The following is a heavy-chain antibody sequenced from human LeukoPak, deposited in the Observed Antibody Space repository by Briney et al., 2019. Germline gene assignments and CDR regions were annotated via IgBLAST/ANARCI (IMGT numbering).Heavy chain of an antibody. Sequence: PSETLSLTCTVSGGSISRYYWSWIRQPPGKGLEWIGYIYYSGSTNYNPSLKSRVTISVDTSKNQFSRKLSSVTAADTAVYYCARVPGYYDSSGYYGDAFDIWGQGTMVTVSS. CDR3: ARVPGYYDSSGYYGDAFDI. J-gene: IGHJ3*02. D-gene: IGHD3-22*01. CDR1: GGSISRYY. CDR2: IYYSGST. V-gene: IGHV4-59*01.